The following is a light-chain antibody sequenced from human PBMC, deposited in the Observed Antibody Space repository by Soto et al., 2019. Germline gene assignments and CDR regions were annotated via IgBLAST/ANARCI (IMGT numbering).Light chain of an antibody. CDR3: QQYDGSLGLT. Sequence: ELVLTQSPGTLSLSPGERASLSCRASQSISSYLAWYQQKPGQAPRLLIYGASGSATGIPDRFSGSGCVTAFTLTISSLEPEDVSVSSCQQYDGSLGLTFGGGTKVEIK. J-gene: IGKJ4*01. V-gene: IGKV3-20*01. CDR1: QSISSY. CDR2: GAS.